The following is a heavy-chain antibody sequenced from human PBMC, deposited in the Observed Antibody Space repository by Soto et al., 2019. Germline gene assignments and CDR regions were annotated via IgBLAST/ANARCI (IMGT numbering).Heavy chain of an antibody. CDR2: IYYSGST. Sequence: SETLSLTCTVSGGSVSSGSYYWSWIRQPPGKGLEWIGYIYYSGSTNYNPSLKSRVTISVDTSKNQFSLKLSSVTAADTAVYYCARMFWDIVVVPAAAYFQHWGQGTLVTVSS. CDR3: ARMFWDIVVVPAAAYFQH. D-gene: IGHD2-2*01. CDR1: GGSVSSGSYY. J-gene: IGHJ1*01. V-gene: IGHV4-61*01.